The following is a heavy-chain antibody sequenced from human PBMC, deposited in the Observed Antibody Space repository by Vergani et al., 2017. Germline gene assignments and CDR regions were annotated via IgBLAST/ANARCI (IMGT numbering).Heavy chain of an antibody. Sequence: QVQLVQSGAEVKKPGASVKVSCKASGYTFTGYYMHWVRQAPGQGLEWMGRIIPIFGTTSYAQKFQGRVTILADESTSTAYMELSSLRSEDTAVYYCARRGSHDANGYHIYAFDIWGQGTMVTVSS. J-gene: IGHJ3*02. CDR3: ARRGSHDANGYHIYAFDI. V-gene: IGHV1-69*18. CDR1: GYTFTGYY. CDR2: IIPIFGTT. D-gene: IGHD2-8*01.